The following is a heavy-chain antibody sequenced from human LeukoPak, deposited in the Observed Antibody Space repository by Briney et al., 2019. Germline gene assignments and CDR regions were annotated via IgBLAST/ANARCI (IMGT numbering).Heavy chain of an antibody. CDR1: GGSFSGYY. J-gene: IGHJ4*02. Sequence: SETLSLTCAVYGGSFSGYYWSWIRQPPGKGLEWIGEINHSGSTNYNPSLKSRVTISVDTSKNQFSLRLSSVTAADTAVYYCASFMVRGVIGYFDYWGQGTLVTVSS. D-gene: IGHD3-10*01. CDR3: ASFMVRGVIGYFDY. V-gene: IGHV4-34*01. CDR2: INHSGST.